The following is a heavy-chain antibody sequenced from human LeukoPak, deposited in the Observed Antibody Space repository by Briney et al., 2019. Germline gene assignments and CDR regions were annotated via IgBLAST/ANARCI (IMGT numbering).Heavy chain of an antibody. CDR2: IYYSGST. CDR1: GGSISSYY. J-gene: IGHJ4*02. CDR3: ARYVVYGSGKYYFDY. D-gene: IGHD3-10*01. Sequence: SETLSLTCTVSGGSISSYYWSWIRQPPGKGLEWIGYIYYSGSTNYNPSLKSRVTISVDTSKNQFSLKLSSVTAADTAVYYCARYVVYGSGKYYFDYWGQGSLVTVSS. V-gene: IGHV4-59*08.